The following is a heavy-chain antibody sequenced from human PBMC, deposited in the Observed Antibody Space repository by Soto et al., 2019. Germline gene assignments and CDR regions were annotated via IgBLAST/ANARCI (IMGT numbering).Heavy chain of an antibody. J-gene: IGHJ4*02. V-gene: IGHV4-39*01. CDR3: ARHQYYYDSSGYTLDY. D-gene: IGHD3-22*01. CDR2: VYYSGST. CDR1: GGSISSSTYY. Sequence: SETLSLTCTVSGGSISSSTYYWGWIRQPPGKGLEWIGSVYYSGSTYYNPSLKSRVTISVDTSNNQFSLKLNSVTAADTAVYYCARHQYYYDSSGYTLDYWGQGTLVTAPQ.